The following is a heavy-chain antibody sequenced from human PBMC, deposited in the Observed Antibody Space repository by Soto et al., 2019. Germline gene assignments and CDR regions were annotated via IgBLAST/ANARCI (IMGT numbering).Heavy chain of an antibody. CDR2: IIPIFGTA. CDR3: ARAVLRDCSSTSCYTRYYFDY. CDR1: GGTFGSYA. V-gene: IGHV1-69*13. D-gene: IGHD2-2*02. Sequence: SVKVSCKASGGTFGSYAISWVRQAPGQGLEWMGGIIPIFGTANYAQKFQGRVTITADESTSTAYMELSSLRSEDTAVYYCARAVLRDCSSTSCYTRYYFDYWGQGTLVTVSS. J-gene: IGHJ4*02.